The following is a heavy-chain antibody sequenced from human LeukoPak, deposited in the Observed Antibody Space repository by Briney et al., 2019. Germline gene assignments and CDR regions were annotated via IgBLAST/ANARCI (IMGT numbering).Heavy chain of an antibody. V-gene: IGHV3-53*01. Sequence: GGSLRLSCAASGFTVSSNYMSWVRQAPGKGLEWVSVIYSGGSTYYADSVKGRFTISRDNSKDTLYLQMNSLRAEDTAVYYCAKRFSTSSRYYGMDVWGQGTTVTVSS. CDR2: IYSGGST. D-gene: IGHD2-2*01. J-gene: IGHJ6*02. CDR3: AKRFSTSSRYYGMDV. CDR1: GFTVSSNY.